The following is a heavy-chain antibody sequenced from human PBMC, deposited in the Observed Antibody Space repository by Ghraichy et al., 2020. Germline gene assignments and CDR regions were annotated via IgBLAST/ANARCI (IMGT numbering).Heavy chain of an antibody. D-gene: IGHD3-10*01. CDR1: GFTFTSYN. V-gene: IGHV3-21*06. CDR2: ISDRSDYT. J-gene: IGHJ5*02. Sequence: LSLTCAASGFTFTSYNMNWVRQAPGKGLEWVAFISDRSDYTNYADSLKGRFTISRDNAKNSLYLQMNSLRAEDSAVYYCARDRAKVVWFDPWGQGTLVTVSS. CDR3: ARDRAKVVWFDP.